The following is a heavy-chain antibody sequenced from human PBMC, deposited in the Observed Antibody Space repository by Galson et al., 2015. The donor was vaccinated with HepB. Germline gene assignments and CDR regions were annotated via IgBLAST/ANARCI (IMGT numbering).Heavy chain of an antibody. CDR3: ARRRRDGYNFNLDY. Sequence: TLSLTCTVSGGSINTNSYLWGWIRQPPGKGLEWIGSIYYSGGTYYNPSLKSRVTISIDTSKNQFSLRLSSVTAADTAVYYCARRRRDGYNFNLDYWGQGTLVTVSS. D-gene: IGHD5-24*01. CDR1: GGSINTNSYL. J-gene: IGHJ4*02. V-gene: IGHV4-39*01. CDR2: IYYSGGT.